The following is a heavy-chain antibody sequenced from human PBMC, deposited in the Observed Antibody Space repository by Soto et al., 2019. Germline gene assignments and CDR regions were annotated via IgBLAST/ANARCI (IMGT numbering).Heavy chain of an antibody. CDR1: GGTFSSYA. Sequence: QVQLVQSGAEVKKPGSSVKVSCKASGGTFSSYAISWVRQAPGQGLEWMGGIIPIFGTANYAQKFQGRVTITADESTSTAYMELSSLRSEDKAVYYCARFRDYYDSSGYSSFDYWGQGTLVTVSS. D-gene: IGHD3-22*01. J-gene: IGHJ4*02. V-gene: IGHV1-69*01. CDR2: IIPIFGTA. CDR3: ARFRDYYDSSGYSSFDY.